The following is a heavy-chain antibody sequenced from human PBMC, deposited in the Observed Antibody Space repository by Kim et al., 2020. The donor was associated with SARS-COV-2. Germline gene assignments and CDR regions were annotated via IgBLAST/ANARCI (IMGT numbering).Heavy chain of an antibody. Sequence: YNDYAVSVKSSITINPDTSKNQFYLQLNSVTPGDTAVYYCARGHSGAFDYWGQGTLVTVSS. CDR2: YN. J-gene: IGHJ4*02. D-gene: IGHD5-12*01. CDR3: ARGHSGAFDY. V-gene: IGHV6-1*01.